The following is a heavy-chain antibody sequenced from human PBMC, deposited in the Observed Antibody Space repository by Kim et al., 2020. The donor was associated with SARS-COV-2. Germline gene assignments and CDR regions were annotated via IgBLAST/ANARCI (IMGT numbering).Heavy chain of an antibody. D-gene: IGHD2-2*01. Sequence: GGSLRLSCAASGFTFSSYAMSWVRQAPGKGLEWVSAISGSGGSTYYADSVKGRFTISRDNSKNTLYLQMNSLRAEDTAVYYCAKDVRCSSTSCSRIAVAGTQYYFDYWGQGTLVTVSS. CDR1: GFTFSSYA. CDR2: ISGSGGST. CDR3: AKDVRCSSTSCSRIAVAGTQYYFDY. V-gene: IGHV3-23*01. J-gene: IGHJ4*02.